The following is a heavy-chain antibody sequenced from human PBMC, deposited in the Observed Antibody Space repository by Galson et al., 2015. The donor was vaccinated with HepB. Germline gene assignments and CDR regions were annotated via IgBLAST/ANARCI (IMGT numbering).Heavy chain of an antibody. J-gene: IGHJ5*02. V-gene: IGHV3-7*03. CDR1: GFTFSSYW. CDR2: IKQDGSEK. CDR3: ARGTFWRAIVVVPA. D-gene: IGHD2-2*01. Sequence: SLRLSCAASGFTFSSYWMSWVRQAPGKGLEWVANIKQDGSEKYYVDSVKGRFTISRDNAKNSLYLQMNSLRAEDTAVYYCARGTFWRAIVVVPAWGQGTLVTVSS.